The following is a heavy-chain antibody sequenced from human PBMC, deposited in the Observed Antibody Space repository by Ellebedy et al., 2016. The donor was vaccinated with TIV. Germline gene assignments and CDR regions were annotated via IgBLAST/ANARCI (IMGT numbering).Heavy chain of an antibody. J-gene: IGHJ4*02. CDR1: GYTFTSYG. D-gene: IGHD3-9*01. CDR3: ARDDYDILTGYYRSVY. CDR2: ISAYNGNT. Sequence: AASVKVSCKASGYTFTSYGISWVRQAPGQGLEWMGWISAYNGNTNYAQKLQGRVTMTTDTSTSTAYMELRSLRSDDTAVYYCARDDYDILTGYYRSVYWGQGTLVTVSS. V-gene: IGHV1-18*01.